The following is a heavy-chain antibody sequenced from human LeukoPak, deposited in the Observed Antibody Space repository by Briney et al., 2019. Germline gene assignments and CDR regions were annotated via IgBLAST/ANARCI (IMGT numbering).Heavy chain of an antibody. D-gene: IGHD2-2*01. CDR2: ISAYSGNT. J-gene: IGHJ5*02. CDR1: GYTFTSYG. Sequence: ASVKVSCKASGYTFTSYGISWVRQAPGQGLEWMGWISAYSGNTNYAQKLQGRVTMTTDTSTSTAYMELRSLRSDDTAVYYCARDKVVVVPAAIRSRWFDPWGQGTLVIASS. V-gene: IGHV1-18*01. CDR3: ARDKVVVVPAAIRSRWFDP.